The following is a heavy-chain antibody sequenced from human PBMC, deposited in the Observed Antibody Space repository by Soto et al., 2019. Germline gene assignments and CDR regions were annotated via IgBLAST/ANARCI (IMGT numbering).Heavy chain of an antibody. V-gene: IGHV5-51*01. CDR2: IYPGDSDT. CDR1: GYSFTSYW. CDR3: ARHCSSTSCYPWDYYYYYGMDV. D-gene: IGHD2-2*01. Sequence: GESLKISCKGSGYSFTSYWIGWVRQMPGKGLEWMGIIYPGDSDTRYSPSFQGQVTISADKSISTAYLQWSSLKASDTAMYYCARHCSSTSCYPWDYYYYYGMDVWGQGTTVTVS. J-gene: IGHJ6*02.